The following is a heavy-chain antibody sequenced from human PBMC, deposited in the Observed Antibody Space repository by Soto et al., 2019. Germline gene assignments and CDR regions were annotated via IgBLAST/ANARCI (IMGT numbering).Heavy chain of an antibody. CDR3: ARSGGAVAGQGRGGYYYYGMDV. J-gene: IGHJ6*02. V-gene: IGHV5-51*01. D-gene: IGHD6-19*01. CDR1: GYSFTSYW. CDR2: IYPGDSDT. Sequence: GESLKISCKGSGYSFTSYWIGWVRQMPGKGLEWMGIIYPGDSDTRYSPSFQGQVTISADKSISTAYLQWSSLKASDTAMYYCARSGGAVAGQGRGGYYYYGMDVWGQGTTVTVSS.